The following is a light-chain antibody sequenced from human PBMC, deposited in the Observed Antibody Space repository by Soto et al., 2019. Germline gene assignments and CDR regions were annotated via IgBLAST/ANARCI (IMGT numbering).Light chain of an antibody. Sequence: EIVRTQSPATLSVAPGERATLSCRARQRGSRNLAWFQQKPGQAPRLLIYGASTRATVIPVRFSGSGSGTEFTLTISSLQSEDFAVCYCQQYNDRPGTFGQGTKVEIK. CDR2: GAS. J-gene: IGKJ1*01. CDR1: QRGSRN. V-gene: IGKV3-15*01. CDR3: QQYNDRPGT.